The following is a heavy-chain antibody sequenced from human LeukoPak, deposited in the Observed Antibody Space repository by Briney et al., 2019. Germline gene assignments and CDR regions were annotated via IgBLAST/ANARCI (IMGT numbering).Heavy chain of an antibody. D-gene: IGHD3-10*01. CDR2: IIPIFGTA. CDR1: GGTFISYA. V-gene: IGHV1-69*13. J-gene: IGHJ4*02. Sequence: SVKVSCKASGGTFISYAISWVRQAPGQGLEWMGGIIPIFGTANYAQKFQGRVTITADESTSTAYMELSSLRSEDTAVYYCAREDYYYGSGSYYFDYWGQGTLVTVSS. CDR3: AREDYYYGSGSYYFDY.